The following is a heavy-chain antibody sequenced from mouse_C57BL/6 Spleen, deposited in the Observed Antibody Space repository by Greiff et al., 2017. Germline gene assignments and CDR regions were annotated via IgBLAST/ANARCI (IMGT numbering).Heavy chain of an antibody. D-gene: IGHD2-10*02. J-gene: IGHJ2*01. CDR3: ARRYGNYEDDY. V-gene: IGHV14-3*01. CDR1: GFNIKNTY. CDR2: IDPANGNT. Sequence: EVQLQQSVAELVRPGASVKLSCTASGFNIKNTYMPWVKQRPEKGLEWIGRIDPANGNTNYAPKFQGKATITADTTSNTAYLQLSSLTSEDTAIYYCARRYGNYEDDYWGQGTTLTVSS.